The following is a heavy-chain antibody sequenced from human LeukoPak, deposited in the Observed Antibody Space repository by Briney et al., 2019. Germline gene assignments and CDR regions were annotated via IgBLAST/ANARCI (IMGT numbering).Heavy chain of an antibody. V-gene: IGHV4-34*01. CDR1: GGSFSGYY. J-gene: IGHJ4*02. D-gene: IGHD3-22*01. CDR2: INHSGST. CDR3: ARGAPRITMIVVVIKPIFDY. Sequence: SSETLSLTCAVYGGSFSGYYWSWIRQPPGKGLEWIGEINHSGSTNYNPSLKSRVTISVDTSKNQFSLKLSSVTAADTAVYYCARGAPRITMIVVVIKPIFDYWGQGTLVTVSS.